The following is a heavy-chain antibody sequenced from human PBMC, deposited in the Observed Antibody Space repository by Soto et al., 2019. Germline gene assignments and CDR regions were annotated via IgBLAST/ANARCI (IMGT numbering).Heavy chain of an antibody. CDR2: IIPVFGTT. D-gene: IGHD3-10*01. J-gene: IGHJ4*02. CDR1: GDTFSGYP. V-gene: IGHV1-69*18. Sequence: VQLVQSGAELKKPGSSVKVSCKASGDTFSGYPINWVRQAPGEGLEWMGRIIPVFGTTNDAQRFEGRVTFTADEYTNTAYMELRGLLSEDSAVYYCARDGGFGELKYWGPGTLVTVSS. CDR3: ARDGGFGELKY.